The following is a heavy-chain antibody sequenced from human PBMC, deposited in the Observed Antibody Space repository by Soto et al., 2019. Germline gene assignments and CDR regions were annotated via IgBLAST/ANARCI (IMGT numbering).Heavy chain of an antibody. J-gene: IGHJ3*02. Sequence: ASVKVSCKASGYAFTSNGISWVRQAPGQGLEWMGWISAYNGNTNYAQKLQGRVTMTTDTSTSTAYMELSSLRSEDTAVYYCAATTHDAFDIWGQGTMVTVSS. CDR3: AATTHDAFDI. D-gene: IGHD1-1*01. V-gene: IGHV1-18*01. CDR1: GYAFTSNG. CDR2: ISAYNGNT.